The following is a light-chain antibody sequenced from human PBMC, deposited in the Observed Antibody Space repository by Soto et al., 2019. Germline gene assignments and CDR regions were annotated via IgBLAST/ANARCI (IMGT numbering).Light chain of an antibody. CDR3: HQSYSAPLT. CDR1: QDIGSY. J-gene: IGKJ1*01. V-gene: IGKV1-39*01. CDR2: AAS. Sequence: DIQMTQSPSSLSASLGDTVTITCRASQDIGSYINWYQQKPGRAPKLLIYAASNLQSGVPSTFSGSGYGTDFSLTISSLHPEDIATYYCHQSYSAPLTFGQGTKVEIK.